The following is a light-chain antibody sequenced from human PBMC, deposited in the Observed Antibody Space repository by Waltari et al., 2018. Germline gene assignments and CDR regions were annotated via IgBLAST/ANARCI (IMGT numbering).Light chain of an antibody. V-gene: IGLV2-11*01. CDR1: SGDVGGYNY. CDR3: CSYAGRYSYV. CDR2: DVS. J-gene: IGLJ1*01. Sequence: QSALTQPRSVSGSPGQSVTISCTGASGDVGGYNYVSWYQQPPGKAPKLMIYDVSKRPSVVPDRFFGSKSGDTASLTISGLRAEDEADYYCCSYAGRYSYVFGTGTKVTVL.